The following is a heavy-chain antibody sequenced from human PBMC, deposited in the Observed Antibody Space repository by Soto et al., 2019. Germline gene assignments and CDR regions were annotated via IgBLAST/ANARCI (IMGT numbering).Heavy chain of an antibody. J-gene: IGHJ4*02. CDR3: ARDPPDFNSGFDS. V-gene: IGHV6-1*01. D-gene: IGHD1-26*01. CDR1: GGSVSNNGAT. CDR2: AYYRSRWQY. Sequence: SQTLSLTCAICGGSVSNNGATWNWIRQSPSRGLEWLGRAYYRSRWQYDYAPSVRSRITINPDTSKNQFSLHLSSVTPEDTAVYYCARDPPDFNSGFDSWGQGTLVTVSS.